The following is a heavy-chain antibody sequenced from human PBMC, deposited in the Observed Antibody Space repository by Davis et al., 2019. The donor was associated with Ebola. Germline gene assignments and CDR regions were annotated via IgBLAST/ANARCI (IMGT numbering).Heavy chain of an antibody. Sequence: GGSLRLSCAASGFTFSSYWMSWVRQAPGKGLEWVANIKQDGSEKYYVDSVKGRFTISRDNAKNSLYLQMNSLRAEDTAVYYCARGRGHYESSGGDFWGQGTLVTVSS. CDR1: GFTFSSYW. CDR3: ARGRGHYESSGGDF. D-gene: IGHD3-22*01. J-gene: IGHJ4*02. V-gene: IGHV3-7*01. CDR2: IKQDGSEK.